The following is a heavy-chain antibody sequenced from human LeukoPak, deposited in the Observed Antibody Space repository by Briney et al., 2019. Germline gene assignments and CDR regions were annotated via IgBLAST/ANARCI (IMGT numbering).Heavy chain of an antibody. CDR1: GYSFTSYW. CDR3: ARREAVAGSFDY. D-gene: IGHD6-19*01. V-gene: IGHV5-51*03. J-gene: IGHJ4*02. Sequence: KPGESLKVSCKGYGYSFTSYWGGWVRQMLGKGLEWMGIIYPGDSDTRYSPSFQGQVTISADKSISTAYLQWSSLKASDTAMYYCARREAVAGSFDYWGQGTLVTVSS. CDR2: IYPGDSDT.